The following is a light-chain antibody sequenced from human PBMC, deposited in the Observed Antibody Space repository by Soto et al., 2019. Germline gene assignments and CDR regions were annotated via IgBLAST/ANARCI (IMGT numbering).Light chain of an antibody. Sequence: ALTQPRSVSGSPGQSVTISCTGTNSDVGRYNFVSWYQQLPGKAPKLLISAVSQRPSGVPDRFSGSKSGNTASLTISGLQADDEADYFCYSYTASDIWVFGGGTKVTVL. CDR1: NSDVGRYNF. CDR3: YSYTASDIWV. V-gene: IGLV2-11*01. CDR2: AVS. J-gene: IGLJ3*02.